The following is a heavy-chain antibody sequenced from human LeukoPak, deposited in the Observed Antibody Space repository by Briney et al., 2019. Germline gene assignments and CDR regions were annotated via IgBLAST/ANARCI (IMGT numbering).Heavy chain of an antibody. J-gene: IGHJ4*02. CDR3: ASPCCSTSCYFEFDY. D-gene: IGHD2-2*01. CDR2: IYYSGST. Sequence: SGTLSLTCTVSGGSISSSSYYWGWIRQPPGKGLEWIGSIYYSGSTYYNPSLKSRVTISVDTSKNQFSLKLSSVTAADTAVYYCASPCCSTSCYFEFDYWGQGTLVTVSS. CDR1: GGSISSSSYY. V-gene: IGHV4-39*01.